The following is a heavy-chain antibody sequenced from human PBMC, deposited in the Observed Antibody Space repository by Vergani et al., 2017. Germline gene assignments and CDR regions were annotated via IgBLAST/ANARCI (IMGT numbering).Heavy chain of an antibody. CDR2: ISGTAGSP. Sequence: EVKVLESGGGLVKPGGSLRLSCAGSGFPYNQYGMSWVRQAPGRGLDWVSSISGTAGSPMYAESVKGRFTVSRDNSKNTVYLQMNDLRVDDTAVYYCVKHSSILSRRGDLHHWGQGTLVTVSS. V-gene: IGHV3-23*01. D-gene: IGHD2-21*01. CDR3: VKHSSILSRRGDLHH. J-gene: IGHJ1*01. CDR1: GFPYNQYG.